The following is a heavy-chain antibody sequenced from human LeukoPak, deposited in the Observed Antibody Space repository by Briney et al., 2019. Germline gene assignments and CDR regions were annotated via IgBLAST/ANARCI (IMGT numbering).Heavy chain of an antibody. V-gene: IGHV4-4*02. CDR1: GGSISSSNW. J-gene: IGHJ4*02. CDR3: ARGVGYSSGWYPSFDY. Sequence: SGTLSLTCAVSGGSISSSNWWSWVRQPPGKGLEWIGEIYHSGSTNYNPSLKSRVTISVDTSKNQFSLKLSSVTAADTAVYYCARGVGYSSGWYPSFDYWGQGTLVTVSS. CDR2: IYHSGST. D-gene: IGHD6-19*01.